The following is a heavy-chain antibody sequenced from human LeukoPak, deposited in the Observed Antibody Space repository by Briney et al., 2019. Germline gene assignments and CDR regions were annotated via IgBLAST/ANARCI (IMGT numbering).Heavy chain of an antibody. Sequence: PGGSLRLSCAASEFTFSTYGMHWVRQAPGKGLEWVAVISYDGSNKYYADSVKGRFTISRDNSKNTLYLQMNSLRAEDTAVYYCAKGHYDSSGYWLDYWGQGTLVTVSS. CDR1: EFTFSTYG. J-gene: IGHJ4*02. CDR2: ISYDGSNK. CDR3: AKGHYDSSGYWLDY. V-gene: IGHV3-30*18. D-gene: IGHD3-22*01.